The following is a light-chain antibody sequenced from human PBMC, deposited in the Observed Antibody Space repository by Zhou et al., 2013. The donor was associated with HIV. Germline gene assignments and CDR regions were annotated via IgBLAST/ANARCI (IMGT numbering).Light chain of an antibody. J-gene: IGKJ4*01. CDR2: GAT. Sequence: DIQLTQSPSFLSASVGDRVTITCRASQDIISYLAWYQQKPGKAPNLLIYGATTLQSGVPSRFSGSGSGTEFTLTISSLQPEDFTAYYCQQLYSYPLTFGGGTKVEIK. V-gene: IGKV1-9*01. CDR3: QQLYSYPLT. CDR1: QDIISY.